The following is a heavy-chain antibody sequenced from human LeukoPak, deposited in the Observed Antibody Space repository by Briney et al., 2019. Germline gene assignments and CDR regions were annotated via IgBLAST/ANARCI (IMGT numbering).Heavy chain of an antibody. CDR1: GYTFTSYG. Sequence: GASVKVSCKASGYTFTSYGISWVRQAPGQGLEWMGWISAYNGNTNYAQKLQGRVTMTTDTSTSTAYMELRSLRSDDTAVYYCALTGYSGSYSPRGPFDYWGQGTLGTVSS. CDR3: ALTGYSGSYSPRGPFDY. V-gene: IGHV1-18*01. D-gene: IGHD1-26*01. J-gene: IGHJ4*02. CDR2: ISAYNGNT.